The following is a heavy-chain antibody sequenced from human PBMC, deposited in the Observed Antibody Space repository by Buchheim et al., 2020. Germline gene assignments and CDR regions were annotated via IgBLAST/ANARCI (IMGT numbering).Heavy chain of an antibody. J-gene: IGHJ6*02. CDR2: IYYSGST. Sequence: QVQLQESGPGLVKPSQTLSLTCTVSGGSISSGDYYWSWIRQPPGKGLEWIGYIYYSGSTYYNPSLKSRVTISVDTSKNQFSLKLSSVTAADTAVYYCARAGVRGSGSYYNAPRLDAYGMDVWGQGTT. CDR1: GGSISSGDYY. CDR3: ARAGVRGSGSYYNAPRLDAYGMDV. V-gene: IGHV4-30-4*01. D-gene: IGHD3-10*01.